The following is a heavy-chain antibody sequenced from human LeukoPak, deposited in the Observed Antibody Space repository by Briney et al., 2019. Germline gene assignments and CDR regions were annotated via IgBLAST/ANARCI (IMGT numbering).Heavy chain of an antibody. J-gene: IGHJ4*02. V-gene: IGHV3-21*01. CDR1: GFSFSIYS. CDR3: ARGDRLGYCTNGVCYPTDY. D-gene: IGHD2-8*01. Sequence: RGSLRPSCAASGFSFSIYSMNWVRQAPGKGLEWVSSISGSSSYTYYADSVKGRFTISRDNAKNSLYLQMNSLRAEDTAVYYCARGDRLGYCTNGVCYPTDYWGQGTLVTVSS. CDR2: ISGSSSYT.